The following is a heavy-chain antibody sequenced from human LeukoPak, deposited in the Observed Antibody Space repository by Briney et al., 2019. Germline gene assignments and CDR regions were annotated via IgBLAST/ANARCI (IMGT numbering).Heavy chain of an antibody. CDR1: GFIFSNYG. CDR3: AKDRLKEGSYGSGIDWFDP. CDR2: IRFVGSHK. J-gene: IGHJ5*02. D-gene: IGHD3-10*01. V-gene: IGHV3-30*02. Sequence: PGGSLRLSCAASGFIFSNYGMHWVRQDPGKGLEWVSFIRFVGSHKHCADSVKGRFTISRENSKKTLYLQMNSLRPEDTAMYYCAKDRLKEGSYGSGIDWFDPWGQGAKVTVSS.